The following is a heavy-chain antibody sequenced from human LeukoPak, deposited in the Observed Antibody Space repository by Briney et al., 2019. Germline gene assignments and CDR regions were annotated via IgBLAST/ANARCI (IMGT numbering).Heavy chain of an antibody. V-gene: IGHV3-66*02. J-gene: IGHJ4*02. Sequence: GGSLRLSCAASGLTVSSNYMSWVRQAPGKGLEWVSVIYRGGPTYYADSVKGRFTISRDNSKNTLYLQMNSLRAEDTAVYYCARGGPTIVVVPAAMYYWGQGTLVTVSS. CDR3: ARGGPTIVVVPAAMYY. CDR1: GLTVSSNY. CDR2: IYRGGPT. D-gene: IGHD2-2*01.